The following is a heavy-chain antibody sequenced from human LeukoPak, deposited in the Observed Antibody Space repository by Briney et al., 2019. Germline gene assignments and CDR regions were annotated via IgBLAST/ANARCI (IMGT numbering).Heavy chain of an antibody. V-gene: IGHV3-23*01. D-gene: IGHD6-13*01. J-gene: IGHJ4*02. Sequence: GGSLRLSCAASGFSFSSYAMSWVRQAPGKGLEWVSAISGSGGSTYYADSVKGRFTISRDNSKNTLYLQMNSLRAEDTAVYYCAKFLSRYGSSWPMDYWGQGTLVTVSS. CDR2: ISGSGGST. CDR1: GFSFSSYA. CDR3: AKFLSRYGSSWPMDY.